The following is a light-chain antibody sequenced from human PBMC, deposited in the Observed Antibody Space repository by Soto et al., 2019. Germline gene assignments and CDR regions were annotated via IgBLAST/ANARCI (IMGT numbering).Light chain of an antibody. J-gene: IGKJ4*01. CDR1: QSVSIK. Sequence: EIVMTQSPATLSVSPGEIATVSFSASQSVSIKLAWYQQNPGQAPRLLIYAASTRATDIPPRFSGSGCGTEFTRTISTLQSADSAVYYWQQYNDWPPHLTFGGGTKVEI. CDR2: AAS. CDR3: QQYNDWPPHLT. V-gene: IGKV3-15*01.